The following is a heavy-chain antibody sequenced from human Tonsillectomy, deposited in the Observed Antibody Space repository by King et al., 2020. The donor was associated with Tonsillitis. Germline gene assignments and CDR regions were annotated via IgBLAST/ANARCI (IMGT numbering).Heavy chain of an antibody. CDR3: AKDRGLLWFGELPHPYDAFDI. CDR1: GYTFTSYG. Sequence: VQLVESGAEVKKPGASVKVSCKASGYTFTSYGISWVRQAPGQGLEWMGWISAYNGNTNYAQKLQGRVTMTTDTSTSTAYMELRSLRSDDTAVYYCAKDRGLLWFGELPHPYDAFDIWGQGTMVTVSS. D-gene: IGHD3-10*01. CDR2: ISAYNGNT. J-gene: IGHJ3*02. V-gene: IGHV1-18*01.